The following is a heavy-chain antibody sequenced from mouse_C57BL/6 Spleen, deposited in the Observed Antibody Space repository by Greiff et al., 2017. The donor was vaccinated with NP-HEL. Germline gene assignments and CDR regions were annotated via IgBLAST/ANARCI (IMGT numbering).Heavy chain of an antibody. CDR3: ARHEEYYGSSYSYFDY. CDR2: FYPGSGSI. CDR1: GYTFTEYT. Sequence: VQLQQSGAELVKPGASVKLSCKASGYTFTEYTIHWVKQRPGQGLEWIGWFYPGSGSIKYNEKFKDKATLTADKSSSTGYMELSRLTSEDSAVYVCARHEEYYGSSYSYFDYWGQGTTLTVSS. V-gene: IGHV1-62-2*01. J-gene: IGHJ2*01. D-gene: IGHD1-1*01.